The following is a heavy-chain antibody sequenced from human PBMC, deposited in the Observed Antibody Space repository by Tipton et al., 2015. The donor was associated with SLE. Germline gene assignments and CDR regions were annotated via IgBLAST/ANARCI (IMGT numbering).Heavy chain of an antibody. Sequence: TLSLTCTVSGGSISSYYWSWIRQPPGKGLEWIGYIYYSGSTNYNPSLKSRVTISVDTSKNQFSLKLSSVTAADTAVYYCARGTYYDFWSGHWDYYYYGMDVWGQGTTVTVSS. V-gene: IGHV4-59*01. CDR2: IYYSGST. D-gene: IGHD3-3*01. CDR1: GGSISSYY. J-gene: IGHJ6*02. CDR3: ARGTYYDFWSGHWDYYYYGMDV.